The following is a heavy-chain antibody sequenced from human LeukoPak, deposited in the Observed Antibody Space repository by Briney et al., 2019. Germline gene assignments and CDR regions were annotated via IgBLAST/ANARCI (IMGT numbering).Heavy chain of an antibody. CDR2: ISWNSGSI. D-gene: IGHD6-13*01. V-gene: IGHV3-9*01. CDR3: AKDNVAAAVDY. J-gene: IGHJ4*02. Sequence: GGSLRLSCAASGFTFDDYAMHWVRQAPGKGLEWVSGISWNSGSIGYADSVKGQFTISRDNAKNSLYLQMNSLRAEDTALYYCAKDNVAAAVDYWGQGTLVTVSS. CDR1: GFTFDDYA.